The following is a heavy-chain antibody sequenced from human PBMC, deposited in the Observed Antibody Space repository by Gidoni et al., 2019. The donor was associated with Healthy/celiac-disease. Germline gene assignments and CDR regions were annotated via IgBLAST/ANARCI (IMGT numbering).Heavy chain of an antibody. CDR3: ARAIFGVVPFDY. D-gene: IGHD3-3*01. V-gene: IGHV4-31*03. CDR1: GGSISSGGYY. Sequence: QVPLQESGPGLVTPSQTLSLPCTVSGGSISSGGYYWSWIRQHPGKGLEWIGYIYYSGSTYYNPSLKSRVTRSVDTSKNQFSLKLSSVTAADTAVYYCARAIFGVVPFDYWGQGTLVTVSS. CDR2: IYYSGST. J-gene: IGHJ4*02.